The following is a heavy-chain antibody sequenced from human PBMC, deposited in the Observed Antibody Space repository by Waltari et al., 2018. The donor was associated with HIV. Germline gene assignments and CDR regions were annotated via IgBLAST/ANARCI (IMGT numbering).Heavy chain of an antibody. CDR2: ISGSGGST. CDR3: AKDTPHNTMTDPYYFDY. V-gene: IGHV3-23*01. J-gene: IGHJ4*02. Sequence: SYAMSWVRQAPGKGLEWVSAISGSGGSTYYADSVKGRFTISRDNTKNTLYLQMNSLRAEDTAVYYCAKDTPHNTMTDPYYFDYWGQGTLVTVSS. CDR1: SYA. D-gene: IGHD3-22*01.